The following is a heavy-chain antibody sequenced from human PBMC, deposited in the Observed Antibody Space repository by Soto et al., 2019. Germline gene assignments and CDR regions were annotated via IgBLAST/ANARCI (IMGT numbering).Heavy chain of an antibody. Sequence: SETLSLTCAVYGGSFSGYYWSWIRQPPGKGLEWIGEINHSGSTNYNPSLKSRVTISVDTSKNQFSLKLSSVTAADTAVYYCARGSSGWYYYYGMDVWGQGTTVTV. CDR2: INHSGST. V-gene: IGHV4-34*01. J-gene: IGHJ6*02. D-gene: IGHD6-19*01. CDR1: GGSFSGYY. CDR3: ARGSSGWYYYYGMDV.